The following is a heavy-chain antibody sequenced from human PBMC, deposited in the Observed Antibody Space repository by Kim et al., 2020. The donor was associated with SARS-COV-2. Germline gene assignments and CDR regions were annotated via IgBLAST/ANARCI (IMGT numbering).Heavy chain of an antibody. D-gene: IGHD6-13*01. CDR3: ARLSLAAAGTVDY. J-gene: IGHJ4*02. V-gene: IGHV4-39*01. Sequence: YNPSLKSRVTISVDTSKTQFSLKLSSVTAADTAVYYCARLSLAAAGTVDYWGQGTLVTVSS.